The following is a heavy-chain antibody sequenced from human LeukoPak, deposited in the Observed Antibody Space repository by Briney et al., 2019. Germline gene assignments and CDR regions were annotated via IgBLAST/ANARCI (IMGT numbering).Heavy chain of an antibody. D-gene: IGHD3-22*01. CDR2: ISGSGGST. Sequence: GGSLRLSCAASGFTFSSYAMSWVRQAPGKGLEWVSAISGSGGSTYCADSVKGRFTISRDNSKNTLYLQMNSLRAEDTAVYYCAKDALNYYDSSGYSRWGQGTLVTVSS. J-gene: IGHJ4*02. CDR1: GFTFSSYA. CDR3: AKDALNYYDSSGYSR. V-gene: IGHV3-23*01.